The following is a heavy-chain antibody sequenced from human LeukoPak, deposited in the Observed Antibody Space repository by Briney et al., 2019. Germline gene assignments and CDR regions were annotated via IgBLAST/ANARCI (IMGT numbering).Heavy chain of an antibody. CDR3: ARGPWYGMDV. J-gene: IGHJ6*02. V-gene: IGHV1-2*02. Sequence: ASVKVSCKASGYTFTGYYMHWVRQAPGQGLEWMGWINPNSGGTNYAQKFQGRVTMTRNTSISTACMELSSLRSEDTAVYYCARGPWYGMDVWGQGTTVTVSS. CDR1: GYTFTGYY. CDR2: INPNSGGT.